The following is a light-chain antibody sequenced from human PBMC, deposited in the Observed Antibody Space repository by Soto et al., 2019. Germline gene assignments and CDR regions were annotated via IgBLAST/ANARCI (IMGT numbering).Light chain of an antibody. CDR3: MQATHYRPYT. Sequence: DVVMTQTPLSSPVTVGQPASISCRSSQSLLHDDGQTYLSLFHQRPGQPPRLLIYQISNRFSGVPDRISCSGAGTDFTLRISRVEAEDVGVYYCMQATHYRPYTFGQGTKLEIK. V-gene: IGKV2-24*01. CDR1: QSLLHDDGQTY. J-gene: IGKJ2*01. CDR2: QIS.